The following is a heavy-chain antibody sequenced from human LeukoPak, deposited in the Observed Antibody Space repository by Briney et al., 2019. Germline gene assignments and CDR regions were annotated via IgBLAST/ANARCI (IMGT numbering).Heavy chain of an antibody. CDR3: ARRYCTSTSCSYFDY. D-gene: IGHD2-2*01. V-gene: IGHV3-23*01. CDR1: GFTFSSYA. J-gene: IGHJ4*02. Sequence: GGSLRLSCAASGFTFSSYAMNWVRQAPGKGLEWVSAISGIGGTTYYADSVRGRFTISRDNSKNTLYLQMNSLRAEDTAVYYCARRYCTSTSCSYFDYWGQGTLVTVSS. CDR2: ISGIGGTT.